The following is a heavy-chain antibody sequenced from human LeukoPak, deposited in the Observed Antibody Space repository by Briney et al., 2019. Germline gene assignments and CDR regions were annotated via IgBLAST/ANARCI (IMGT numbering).Heavy chain of an antibody. CDR1: GGTFSSYA. J-gene: IGHJ6*02. D-gene: IGHD2-2*01. CDR3: ASLLGYCSSTSCYGNSYYYYGMDV. V-gene: IGHV1-69*04. CDR2: IIPIFGIA. Sequence: SVEVSCKASGGTFSSYAISWVRQAPGQGLEWMGRIIPIFGIANYAQTFQGRVTITADKSTSTAYMELCSLRSEDTAVYYCASLLGYCSSTSCYGNSYYYYGMDVWGQGTTVTVSS.